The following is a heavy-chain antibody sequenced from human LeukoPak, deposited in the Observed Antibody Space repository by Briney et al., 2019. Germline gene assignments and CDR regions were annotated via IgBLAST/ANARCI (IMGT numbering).Heavy chain of an antibody. CDR2: IRSKAYGGTT. V-gene: IGHV3-49*04. D-gene: IGHD2-2*01. CDR1: GFTFGDYA. J-gene: IGHJ3*02. Sequence: PGGSLRLSCTASGFTFGDYAMSWVRQAPGKGLEWVGFIRSKAYGGTTEYAASVKGRFTVSRDDSKSIAYLQMNSLKTEDTAVYYCTREVPAARRGAFDIWGQGTMVTVSS. CDR3: TREVPAARRGAFDI.